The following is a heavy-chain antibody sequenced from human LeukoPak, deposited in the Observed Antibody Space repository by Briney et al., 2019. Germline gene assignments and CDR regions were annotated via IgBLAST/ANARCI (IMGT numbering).Heavy chain of an antibody. D-gene: IGHD2-2*01. J-gene: IGHJ5*02. CDR3: ATGVPPCSTSCYSDWFDP. V-gene: IGHV1-24*01. CDR2: FDPEDGET. Sequence: ASVKVSCKVSGYTLTELSMHWVRQAPGKGLEWMGGFDPEDGETIYAQKFQGRVTMTEDTSTDTAYMELSSLRSEDTAVYYCATGVPPCSTSCYSDWFDPWGQGTLVTVSS. CDR1: GYTLTELS.